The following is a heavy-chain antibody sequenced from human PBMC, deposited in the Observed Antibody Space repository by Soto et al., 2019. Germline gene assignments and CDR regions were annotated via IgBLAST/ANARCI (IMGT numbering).Heavy chain of an antibody. CDR1: GFTFSSYS. CDR2: ISSSSSTI. D-gene: IGHD3-10*01. Sequence: GGSLSLSCAASGFTFSSYSMNWVRQAPGKGLEWVSYISSSSSTIYYADSVKGRFTISRDNAKNSLYLQMNSLRDEDTAVYYCARDGSTMVRGVIITMDYYGMDVWGQGTTVTVSS. J-gene: IGHJ6*02. CDR3: ARDGSTMVRGVIITMDYYGMDV. V-gene: IGHV3-48*02.